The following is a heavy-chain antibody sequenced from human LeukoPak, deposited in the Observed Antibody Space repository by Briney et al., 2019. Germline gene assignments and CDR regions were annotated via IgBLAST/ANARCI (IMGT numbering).Heavy chain of an antibody. CDR2: INANSGDT. CDR3: AREISGYSDY. Sequence: SSVKVSCKASGYTFTGYYMHWVRQAPGQGLEWMGWINANSGDTKYAQKFQGRVTMTRDTSISTAYMELSRLRSDDTAMYYCAREISGYSDYWGQGTLVTVSS. J-gene: IGHJ4*02. CDR1: GYTFTGYY. D-gene: IGHD3-22*01. V-gene: IGHV1-2*02.